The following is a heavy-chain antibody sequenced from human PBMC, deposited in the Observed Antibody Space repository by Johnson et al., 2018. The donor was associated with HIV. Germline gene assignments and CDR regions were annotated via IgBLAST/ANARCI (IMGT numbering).Heavy chain of an antibody. CDR1: AFTFSRYW. Sequence: VQLVESGGGLVQPGGSLRLSCAASAFTFSRYWMSWVRQAPGKGLEWVANIKQDGGEEYYVDSVKGRFTISRDNARNSLYLQMNSLRVEDTAVYYCVRDVGPLDIWGQGTLVTVSS. J-gene: IGHJ3*02. CDR3: VRDVGPLDI. V-gene: IGHV3-7*03. CDR2: IKQDGGEE.